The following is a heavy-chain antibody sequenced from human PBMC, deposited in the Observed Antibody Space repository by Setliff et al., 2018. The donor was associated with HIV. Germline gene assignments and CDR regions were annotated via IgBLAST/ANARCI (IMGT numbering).Heavy chain of an antibody. CDR1: GFTLSSYW. J-gene: IGHJ4*02. D-gene: IGHD6-19*01. V-gene: IGHV3-33*08. CDR2: IWYDGTNK. Sequence: GGSLRLSCAASGFTLSSYWMSWVRQAPGKGLESVAVIWYDGTNKRYGDSVKGRFTISRDNSKSTLFLQMNTLRAEDTAVYYCATDQQWLAQGWGGPHYWGQGTLVTVSS. CDR3: ATDQQWLAQGWGGPHY.